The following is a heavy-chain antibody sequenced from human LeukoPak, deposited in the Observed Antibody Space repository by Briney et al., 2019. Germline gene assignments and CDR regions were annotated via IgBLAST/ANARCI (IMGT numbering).Heavy chain of an antibody. CDR1: GGSISSYY. CDR3: ARDLYDSSGYYSGYYYYYGMDV. V-gene: IGHV3-11*01. J-gene: IGHJ6*02. CDR2: ISSSGSTI. D-gene: IGHD3-22*01. Sequence: KSSETLSLTCTISGGSISSYYWSWIRQAPGKGLEWVSYISSSGSTIYYADSVKGRFTISRDNAKNSLYLQMNSLRAEDTAVYYCARDLYDSSGYYSGYYYYYGMDVWGQGTTVTVSS.